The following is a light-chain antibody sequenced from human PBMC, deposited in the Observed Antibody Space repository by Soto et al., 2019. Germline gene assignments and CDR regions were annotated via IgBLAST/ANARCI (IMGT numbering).Light chain of an antibody. CDR2: EVT. CDR1: SSDVGRYNL. CDR3: CSYAGSSAFE. V-gene: IGLV2-23*02. Sequence: QSALTQPASVSGSPGQSITISCTGTSSDVGRYNLVSWYQQHAGKAPKLMIYEVTKRPSGVSNRFSGSKSGNTASLTISGLQAEDEADYYCCSYAGSSAFEFGGGTKVTVL. J-gene: IGLJ2*01.